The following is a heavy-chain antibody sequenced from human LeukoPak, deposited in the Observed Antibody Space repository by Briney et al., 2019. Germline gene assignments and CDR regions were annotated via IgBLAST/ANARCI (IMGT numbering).Heavy chain of an antibody. J-gene: IGHJ4*02. Sequence: GGSLRLACAASGFTFSSYGMHWVRQAPGKGLEWVAVISYDGSNKYYADSVKGRFTISRDNSKNTLYLQMNSLRAEDTAVYYCANDPDWGNGYWGQGTLVTVSS. CDR3: ANDPDWGNGY. D-gene: IGHD3-16*01. V-gene: IGHV3-30*18. CDR1: GFTFSSYG. CDR2: ISYDGSNK.